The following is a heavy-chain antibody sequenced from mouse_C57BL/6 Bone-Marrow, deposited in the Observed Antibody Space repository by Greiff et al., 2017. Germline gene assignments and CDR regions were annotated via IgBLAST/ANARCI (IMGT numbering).Heavy chain of an antibody. CDR3: TREGIIAWFAY. CDR2: ISSGGDYI. CDR1: GFTFSSYA. J-gene: IGHJ3*01. V-gene: IGHV5-9-1*02. Sequence: VKLVESGEGLVKPGGSLKLSCAASGFTFSSYAMSWVRQTPEKRLEWVAYISSGGDYIYYADTVKGRFTISRDNARNTLYLQMSSLKSEDTAMYYCTREGIIAWFAYWGQGTLVTVSA.